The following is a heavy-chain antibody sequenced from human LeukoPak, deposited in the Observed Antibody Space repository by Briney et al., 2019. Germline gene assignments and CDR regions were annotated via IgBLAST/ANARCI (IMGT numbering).Heavy chain of an antibody. CDR2: INPNSGGT. Sequence: ASVKVSCKASGYTFTGYYIHWVRQAPGQGLEWMGWINPNSGGTNYAQKFQGRVIMTRDTSISTAYMELTNQRSDDTAVYYCAREVQVAWGQGTLVTVSS. CDR1: GYTFTGYY. V-gene: IGHV1-2*02. J-gene: IGHJ5*02. D-gene: IGHD2-15*01. CDR3: AREVQVA.